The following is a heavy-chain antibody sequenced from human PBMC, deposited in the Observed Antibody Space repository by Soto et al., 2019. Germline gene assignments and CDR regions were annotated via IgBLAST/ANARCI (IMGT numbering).Heavy chain of an antibody. D-gene: IGHD3-3*02. J-gene: IGHJ4*02. CDR2: TYYRSNWNF. CDR1: WGSVSSNTAT. Sequence: QVQLQQSGPGLVKPSQTLSLTCAISWGSVSSNTATWNWVRQSPSRGLEWLGRTYYRSNWNFDYALAVKSRITINPDPSKNQFSLQLNSLTPEDTAVYYCAGELDIHHGLGYWGPGTSVPVSS. CDR3: AGELDIHHGLGY. V-gene: IGHV6-1*01.